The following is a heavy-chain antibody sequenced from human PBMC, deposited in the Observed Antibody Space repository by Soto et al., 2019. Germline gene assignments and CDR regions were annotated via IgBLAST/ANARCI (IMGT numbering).Heavy chain of an antibody. Sequence: GGSLRLSCAASGFTFSSYAMSWVRQAPGKGLEWVSAISGSGGSTYYADSVKGRFTISRDNSKNTLYLQMNSLRAEDTAVYYCAKGMFSSSWTSYYYYGMDVWGQGTTVTVSS. D-gene: IGHD6-13*01. CDR1: GFTFSSYA. J-gene: IGHJ6*02. CDR3: AKGMFSSSWTSYYYYGMDV. V-gene: IGHV3-23*01. CDR2: ISGSGGST.